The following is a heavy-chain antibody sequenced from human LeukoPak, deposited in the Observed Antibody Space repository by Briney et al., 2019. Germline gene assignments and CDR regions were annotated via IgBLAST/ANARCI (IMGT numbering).Heavy chain of an antibody. CDR2: LYSDGNT. Sequence: GVSLRLSCAASGFTVITNDMTWVRQAPGKGLEWGSVLYSDGNTKYADSVQGRFTISRDNSKNTLYLEMNSLSPDDTAVYYCARGVEPLAANTLAYWGQGTLVTVSS. D-gene: IGHD1-14*01. CDR3: ARGVEPLAANTLAY. CDR1: GFTVITND. J-gene: IGHJ4*02. V-gene: IGHV3-53*01.